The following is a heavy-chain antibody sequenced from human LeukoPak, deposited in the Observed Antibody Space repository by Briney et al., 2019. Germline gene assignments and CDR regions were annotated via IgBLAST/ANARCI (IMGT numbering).Heavy chain of an antibody. CDR3: ARGPNRGTTVTLYYFDY. J-gene: IGHJ4*02. D-gene: IGHD4-17*01. CDR2: IYHSGST. CDR1: GGSISSSNW. V-gene: IGHV4-4*02. Sequence: PSETLSLTCAVSGGSISSSNWWSWVRQPPGKGLEWIGEIYHSGSTNYNPSLKSRVTISVDKSKNQFSLKLSSVTAADTAVYYCARGPNRGTTVTLYYFDYWGQGTLVTVSS.